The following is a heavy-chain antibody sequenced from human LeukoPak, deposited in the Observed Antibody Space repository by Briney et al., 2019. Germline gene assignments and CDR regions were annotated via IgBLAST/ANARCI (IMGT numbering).Heavy chain of an antibody. J-gene: IGHJ4*02. V-gene: IGHV1-46*01. CDR2: IYPSGGST. D-gene: IGHD6-19*01. Sequence: GASVKVSCKASGDTFTTYYMHWVRQAPGQGLEWMGIIYPSGGSTSYAQKFQGRVIMTRDVSTSTVFMELSSLRSDDTAVYYCAREGVAGVYYFDYWGQGTQVTVSS. CDR3: AREGVAGVYYFDY. CDR1: GDTFTTYY.